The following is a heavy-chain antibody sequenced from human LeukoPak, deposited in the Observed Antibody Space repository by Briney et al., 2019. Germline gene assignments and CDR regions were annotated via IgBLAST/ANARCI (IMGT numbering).Heavy chain of an antibody. CDR2: TNNDGSST. Sequence: PGGSLRLSCAASGFTFSTYWMHWVRQAPGEGLVWVSRTNNDGSSTTYADFVKGRFTSSRDNAKNTLYLQMDSLRAEDTAVYYCTRSVFPYYFDCWGQGTLVTVSS. V-gene: IGHV3-74*01. J-gene: IGHJ4*02. CDR3: TRSVFPYYFDC. D-gene: IGHD3-10*02. CDR1: GFTFSTYW.